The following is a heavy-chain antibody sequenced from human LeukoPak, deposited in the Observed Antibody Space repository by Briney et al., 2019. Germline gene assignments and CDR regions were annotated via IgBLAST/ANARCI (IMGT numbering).Heavy chain of an antibody. J-gene: IGHJ4*02. D-gene: IGHD6-13*01. CDR2: ISSSSSYI. V-gene: IGHV3-21*01. CDR1: GFTFSSYS. Sequence: GGSLRLSCAASGFTFSSYSMNWVRQAPGKGLEWVSSISSSSSYIYYADSVKGRFTISRDNAKNSLYLQMNSLRAEDTAVYYCARPHSSSWYGGDYWGQGTPVTVSS. CDR3: ARPHSSSWYGGDY.